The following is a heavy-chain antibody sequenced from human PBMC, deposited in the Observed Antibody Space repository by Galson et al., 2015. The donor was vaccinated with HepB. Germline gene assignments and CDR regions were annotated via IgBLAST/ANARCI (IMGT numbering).Heavy chain of an antibody. CDR1: GGTFSSYA. V-gene: IGHV1-69*13. Sequence: SVKVSCKASGGTFSSYAISWVRQAPGQGLEWMGGIIPIFGTANYAQKFQGRVTITADESTSTAYMELSSLRSEDTAVYYCARVIWESGSYWRPFDYWGQGTLVTVPS. J-gene: IGHJ4*02. D-gene: IGHD1-26*01. CDR2: IIPIFGTA. CDR3: ARVIWESGSYWRPFDY.